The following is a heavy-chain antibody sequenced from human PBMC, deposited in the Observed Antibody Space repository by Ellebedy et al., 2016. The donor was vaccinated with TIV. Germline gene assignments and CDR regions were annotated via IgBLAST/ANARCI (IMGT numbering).Heavy chain of an antibody. CDR2: IKPDGSDK. CDR3: ARVMVGVATFDY. CDR1: GFTFSSYW. Sequence: GESLKISCAASGFTFSSYWMSWVRQAPGKGLEWVAKIKPDGSDKWYVDSVKGRLTISRDSAKNSLYLQMNSLRAEETAVYYCARVMVGVATFDYWGQGTLVTVSS. D-gene: IGHD2-15*01. V-gene: IGHV3-7*01. J-gene: IGHJ4*02.